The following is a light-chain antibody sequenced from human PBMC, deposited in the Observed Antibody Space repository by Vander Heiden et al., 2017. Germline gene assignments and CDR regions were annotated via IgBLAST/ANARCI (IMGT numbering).Light chain of an antibody. CDR2: DAS. CDR1: QSISDY. Sequence: IQMPPSPSSLSASVGDRVTITCRASQSISDYLNWYQQKPGKAPKGLIYDASTVQSGVPGRFSGSGSGTDFTLTISSLQPDDFATYYCQQSDSRLTFGQGTKLDIK. V-gene: IGKV1-39*01. CDR3: QQSDSRLT. J-gene: IGKJ2*01.